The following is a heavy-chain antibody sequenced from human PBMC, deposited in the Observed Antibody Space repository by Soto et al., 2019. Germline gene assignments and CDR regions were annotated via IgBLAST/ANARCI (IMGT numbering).Heavy chain of an antibody. CDR2: INHSGST. CDR3: ARGKTSGSSGGL. V-gene: IGHV4-34*01. Sequence: SETLSLTCAVYGGSFSGYYWSWIRQPPGKGLEWIGEINHSGSTNYNPSLKSRVTISVDTSKNQFSLKLSSVTAADTAVYYCARGKTSGSSGGLWGQGTLVTVSS. D-gene: IGHD6-6*01. CDR1: GGSFSGYY. J-gene: IGHJ4*02.